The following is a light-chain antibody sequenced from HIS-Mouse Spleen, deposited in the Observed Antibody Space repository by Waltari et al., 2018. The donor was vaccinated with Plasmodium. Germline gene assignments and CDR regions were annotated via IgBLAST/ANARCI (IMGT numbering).Light chain of an antibody. CDR1: SSDVGSYNL. J-gene: IGLJ2*01. V-gene: IGLV2-23*01. Sequence: QSALTQPASVSGSPGQSITISCTGTSSDVGSYNLVSWYQQHPGKAPKLMISGGSKRPSGVSNRSSRSKSGNTASLTISGLQAEDEADYYCCSYAGSVVFGGGTKLTVL. CDR3: CSYAGSVV. CDR2: GGS.